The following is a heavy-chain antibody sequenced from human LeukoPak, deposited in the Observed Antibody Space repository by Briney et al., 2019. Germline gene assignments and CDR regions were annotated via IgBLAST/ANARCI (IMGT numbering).Heavy chain of an antibody. CDR3: ARRANRDGYNYDYYDF. CDR1: GFAFSGCG. D-gene: IGHD5-24*01. V-gene: IGHV3-30*02. Sequence: GGSLRLSCAASGFAFSGCGMYWVRQPPGKGLEWVAFIRYDGNDKYYADSVKGRFTISRDNSQNTLFLQMNSLKPEDTAVYYCARRANRDGYNYDYYDFWGQGTLVSVSS. J-gene: IGHJ4*02. CDR2: IRYDGNDK.